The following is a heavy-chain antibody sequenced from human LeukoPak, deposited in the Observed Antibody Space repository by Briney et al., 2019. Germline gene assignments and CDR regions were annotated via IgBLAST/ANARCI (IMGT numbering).Heavy chain of an antibody. Sequence: RGESLKISCKGSGYSFTSYWIGWVRQMPGKGLEWMGIIYPGDSDTRYSPSFEGQVSISADKSISTAYLQWSSLKASDTAMYYCASSPDCSGGSCYGGFDYWGQGALVTVSS. V-gene: IGHV5-51*01. D-gene: IGHD2-15*01. J-gene: IGHJ4*02. CDR3: ASSPDCSGGSCYGGFDY. CDR1: GYSFTSYW. CDR2: IYPGDSDT.